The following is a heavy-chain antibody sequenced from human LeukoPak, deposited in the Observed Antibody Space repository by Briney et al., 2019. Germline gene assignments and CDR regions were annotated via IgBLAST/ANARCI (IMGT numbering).Heavy chain of an antibody. CDR2: ISGRDGST. J-gene: IGHJ4*02. V-gene: IGHV3-23*01. CDR3: AKDWADYYETLSCYFDY. Sequence: PGGSLRLSCAASGFTFSSYEMNWVRQAPGKGLEWVSAISGRDGSTYYAGSVKGRFTISRDNSKNTLYLQMNSLRAEDTAVYYCAKDWADYYETLSCYFDYWGQGTLVTVSS. CDR1: GFTFSSYE. D-gene: IGHD3-22*01.